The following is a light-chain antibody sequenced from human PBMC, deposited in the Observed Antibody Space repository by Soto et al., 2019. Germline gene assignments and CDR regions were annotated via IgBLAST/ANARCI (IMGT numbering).Light chain of an antibody. Sequence: QSALTQPASVSGSPGQSITISCTGTSSDVGGYNLVSWYQQHPGKAPKLMIYEGSKRPSGVSNRFSGSKSGNTASLTISGLQAEDEADYYCCSYAGTSTYYVFGPGTKLTVL. CDR2: EGS. V-gene: IGLV2-23*01. CDR3: CSYAGTSTYYV. J-gene: IGLJ1*01. CDR1: SSDVGGYNL.